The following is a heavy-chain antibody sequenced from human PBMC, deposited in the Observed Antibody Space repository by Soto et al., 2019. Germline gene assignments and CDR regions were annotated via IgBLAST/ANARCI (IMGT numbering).Heavy chain of an antibody. J-gene: IGHJ4*02. Sequence: GGSLRLSCAASGFTISTFAMTWVRQAPGKGLESVCGMTGSGATIHYADSVRGRFTISKDNYKNVLFLQMDYLRDEDTAIYYCAKDAVYNDGLWLMDSWGQGTLVTVSS. D-gene: IGHD2-21*01. CDR3: AKDAVYNDGLWLMDS. CDR1: GFTISTFA. CDR2: MTGSGATI. V-gene: IGHV3-23*01.